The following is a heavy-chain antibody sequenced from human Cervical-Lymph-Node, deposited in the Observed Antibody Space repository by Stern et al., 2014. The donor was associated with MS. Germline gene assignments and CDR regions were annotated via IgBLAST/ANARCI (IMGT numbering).Heavy chain of an antibody. J-gene: IGHJ3*02. CDR3: ARAGYCSPSTCSDAFDI. CDR2: INGDNGNT. CDR1: GYSFISHA. Sequence: VQLVQSGAEVKDPGASGKVSCKASGYSFISHAMHWVRQAPGQTFEWMGWINGDNGNTKYSQKLQGRVTITRGKTTSTAYMELSSLTSEDTAVYYCARAGYCSPSTCSDAFDIWGQGTMVTVSS. D-gene: IGHD2-15*01. V-gene: IGHV1-3*01.